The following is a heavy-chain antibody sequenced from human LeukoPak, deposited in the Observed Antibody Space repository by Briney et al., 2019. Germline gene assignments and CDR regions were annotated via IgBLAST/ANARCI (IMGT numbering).Heavy chain of an antibody. CDR1: GGSISSGGYS. D-gene: IGHD5-12*01. Sequence: NPSQTLSLTCAVSGGSISSGGYSWSWIRQPPGKGLEWIGYIYYSGSTYYNPSLKSRVTISVDTSKNQFSLKLSSVTAADTAVYYCARSGSGYLRYYFDYWGQGTLVTVSS. CDR2: IYYSGST. CDR3: ARSGSGYLRYYFDY. J-gene: IGHJ4*02. V-gene: IGHV4-30-4*07.